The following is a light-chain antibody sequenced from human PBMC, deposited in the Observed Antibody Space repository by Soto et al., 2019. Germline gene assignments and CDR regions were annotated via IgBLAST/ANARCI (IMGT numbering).Light chain of an antibody. Sequence: QSALTQPRSVSGSPGQSVTISCTGSSSDVGGYDFVSWYQQHPGKAPNLMLYDVTKRPSGVPDRFSGSKSGNSASLTISGLRPEDEADYYCCPYAGSYILGVFGGGTKLTVL. CDR3: CPYAGSYILGV. V-gene: IGLV2-11*01. CDR1: SSDVGGYDF. CDR2: DVT. J-gene: IGLJ2*01.